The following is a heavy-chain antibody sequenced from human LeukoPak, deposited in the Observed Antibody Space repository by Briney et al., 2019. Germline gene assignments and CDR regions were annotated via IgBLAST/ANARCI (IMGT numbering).Heavy chain of an antibody. CDR1: GFTFSSYW. D-gene: IGHD3-22*01. Sequence: PGGSLRLSCAASGFTFSSYWMSWVRQAPGKGLEWVANIKQDGSEKYYVDSVKGRFTISRDNSKNTLYLQMNSLRAEDTAVYYCAKDWNYDSSGYAFDIWGQGTMVTVSS. V-gene: IGHV3-7*03. J-gene: IGHJ3*02. CDR2: IKQDGSEK. CDR3: AKDWNYDSSGYAFDI.